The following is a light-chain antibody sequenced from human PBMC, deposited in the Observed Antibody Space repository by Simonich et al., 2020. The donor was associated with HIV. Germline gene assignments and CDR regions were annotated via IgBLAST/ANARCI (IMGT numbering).Light chain of an antibody. V-gene: IGKV1-8*01. J-gene: IGKJ2*03. CDR1: QGINTY. CDR3: QQYYSYPYS. CDR2: KAS. Sequence: AIRMPQSPSSLSASPGDRVTITCRASQGINTYLDWYQQKPGKAPNLLIYKASSLESGVPSRFSGSGSGTEFTLTISSLQPDDFATYYCQQYYSYPYSFGQATKLEIK.